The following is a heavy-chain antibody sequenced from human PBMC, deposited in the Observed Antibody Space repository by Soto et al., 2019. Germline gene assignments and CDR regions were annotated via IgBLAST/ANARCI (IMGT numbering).Heavy chain of an antibody. Sequence: QVQLVESGGGVVQPGRSLRLSCAASGFTFSSYGMHWVRQAPGKGLEWVAVISYDGSNKYYADSVKGRFTISRDNSKNTLYLQMNSLRAEDTAVYYCARSLGPTYYGIDVWGQGTTVTVSS. CDR3: ARSLGPTYYGIDV. D-gene: IGHD7-27*01. J-gene: IGHJ6*02. CDR1: GFTFSSYG. V-gene: IGHV3-30*03. CDR2: ISYDGSNK.